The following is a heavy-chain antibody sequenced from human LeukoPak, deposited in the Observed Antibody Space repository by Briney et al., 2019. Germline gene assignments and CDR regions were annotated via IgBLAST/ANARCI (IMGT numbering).Heavy chain of an antibody. CDR2: INPNSGGT. CDR3: AKKRGSGWYYYFDY. J-gene: IGHJ4*02. D-gene: IGHD6-19*01. Sequence: GASVKVSCKASGYTFSGYYMHWVRQAPGQGLEWMGWINPNSGGTNYAQKFQGRVTMTRDTSISTAYMELSRLRSDDTAVYYCAKKRGSGWYYYFDYWGQGTLGTVSS. CDR1: GYTFSGYY. V-gene: IGHV1-2*02.